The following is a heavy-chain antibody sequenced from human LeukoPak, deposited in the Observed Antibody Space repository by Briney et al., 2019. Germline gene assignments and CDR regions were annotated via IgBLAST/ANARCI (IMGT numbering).Heavy chain of an antibody. CDR3: ASPKSYSGSYFVFDY. Sequence: SVKASCKASGGTFSSYAISWVRQAPGQGLEWMGGIIPIFGTANYAQKFQGRVTITADESTSTAYMELSSLRSEDTAVYYCASPKSYSGSYFVFDYWGQGTLVTVSS. CDR2: IIPIFGTA. CDR1: GGTFSSYA. J-gene: IGHJ4*02. V-gene: IGHV1-69*13. D-gene: IGHD1-26*01.